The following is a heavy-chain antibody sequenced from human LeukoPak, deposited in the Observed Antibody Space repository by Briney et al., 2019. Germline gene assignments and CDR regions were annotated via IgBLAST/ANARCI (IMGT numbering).Heavy chain of an antibody. CDR3: AGYGGSFDY. V-gene: IGHV4-39*07. J-gene: IGHJ4*02. Sequence: SETLSLTCTVSGGSISNTDYYWGWIRQPPGKGLEWIGSIYYSGRTFYNPSLKSRVTISVDTSKNQFSLKVTSVTAADSAVYYCAGYGGSFDYWGQGTLVTVSS. CDR1: GGSISNTDYY. CDR2: IYYSGRT. D-gene: IGHD3-16*01.